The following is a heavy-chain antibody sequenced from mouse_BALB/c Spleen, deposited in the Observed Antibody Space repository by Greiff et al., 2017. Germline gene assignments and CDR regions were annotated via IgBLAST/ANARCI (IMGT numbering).Heavy chain of an antibody. V-gene: IGHV5-12-2*01. CDR1: GFTFSSYT. D-gene: IGHD1-1*01. CDR2: ISNGGGST. Sequence: DVHLVESGGGLVQPGGSLKLSCAASGFTFSSYTMSWVRQTPEKRLEWVAYISNGGGSTYYPDTVKGRFTISRDNAKNTLYLQMSSLKSEDTAMYYCASQNYYGSSYPLAYWGQGTLVTVSA. CDR3: ASQNYYGSSYPLAY. J-gene: IGHJ3*01.